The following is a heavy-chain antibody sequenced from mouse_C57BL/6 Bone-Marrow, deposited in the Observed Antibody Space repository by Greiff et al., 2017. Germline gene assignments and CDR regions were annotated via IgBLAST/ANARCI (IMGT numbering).Heavy chain of an antibody. CDR3: AREKSSPLEWYFDV. Sequence: QVQLKQPGAELVMPGASVKLSCKASGYTFTSYWMHWVKQRPGQGLEWIGEIDPSDSYTNYNQKFKGKSTLTVDKSSSTAYMQLNSLTSEDSAVYYCAREKSSPLEWYFDVWGTGTTVTVSS. CDR1: GYTFTSYW. CDR2: IDPSDSYT. J-gene: IGHJ1*03. V-gene: IGHV1-69*01. D-gene: IGHD1-3*01.